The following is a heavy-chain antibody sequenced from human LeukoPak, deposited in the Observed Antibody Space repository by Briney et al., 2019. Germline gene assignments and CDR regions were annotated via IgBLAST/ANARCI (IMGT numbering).Heavy chain of an antibody. D-gene: IGHD6-19*01. Sequence: SETLSLTCVVYGGSFSGYYWTWIRQPPGKGLEWIGEINHSGSTNYNPSLKSRVTISVDTSKNQFSLNLSSVTAADTAVYYCAGQWLVVPIHPWGQGTLVTVSS. J-gene: IGHJ1*01. CDR2: INHSGST. V-gene: IGHV4-34*01. CDR3: AGQWLVVPIHP. CDR1: GGSFSGYY.